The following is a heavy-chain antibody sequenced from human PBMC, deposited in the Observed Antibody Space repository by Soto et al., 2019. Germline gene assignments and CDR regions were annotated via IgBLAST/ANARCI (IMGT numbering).Heavy chain of an antibody. CDR2: IYWDDDQ. CDR1: GFSLSTSGVG. J-gene: IGHJ1*01. Sequence: SGPTLVHPTQPLTLTCTFSGFSLSTSGVGVGWIRQPPGKALQWLAIIYWDDDQRYSPSLKSRLTITKDTSKNQVVLKLTNVDPVDTATYYCAHRPRSLYSSGWHDYFQPWGQGTLVTVSS. CDR3: AHRPRSLYSSGWHDYFQP. V-gene: IGHV2-5*02. D-gene: IGHD6-19*01.